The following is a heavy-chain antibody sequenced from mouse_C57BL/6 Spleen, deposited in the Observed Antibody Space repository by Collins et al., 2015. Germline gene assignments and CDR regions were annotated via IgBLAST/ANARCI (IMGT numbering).Heavy chain of an antibody. CDR2: INPSNGRT. V-gene: IGHV1S81*02. J-gene: IGHJ4*01. CDR3: ARYGITTGMGTMDY. Sequence: QVQLQQPGAELVKPGASVKLSCKASGYTFTSYWMHWVKQRPGQGLEWIGEINPSNGRTNYNEKFKSKATLTVDKSSSTAYMQLSSLTSEDSAVYYCARYGITTGMGTMDYWGQGTSVTVSS. CDR1: GYTFTSYW. D-gene: IGHD2-4*01.